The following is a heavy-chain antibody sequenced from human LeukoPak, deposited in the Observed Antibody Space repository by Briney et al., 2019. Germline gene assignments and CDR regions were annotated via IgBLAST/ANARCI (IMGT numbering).Heavy chain of an antibody. CDR2: ISSSGSYI. Sequence: GGSLRLSRAASGFTFTTYTMNWVRQAPGKGLEWVASISSSGSYIFYADSVKGRFTISRDNAKNSLFLQMNSLRAEDTAVYYCARDTYGDYAFDYWGQGTLVTVSS. D-gene: IGHD4-17*01. J-gene: IGHJ4*02. CDR3: ARDTYGDYAFDY. V-gene: IGHV3-21*01. CDR1: GFTFTTYT.